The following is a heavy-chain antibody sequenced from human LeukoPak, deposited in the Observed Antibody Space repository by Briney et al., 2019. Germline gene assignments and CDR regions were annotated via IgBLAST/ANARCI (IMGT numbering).Heavy chain of an antibody. J-gene: IGHJ5*02. Sequence: SETLSLTCAVYGGSFSGYYWSWIRQPPGKGLEWIGEINHSGSTNYNPSLMSRVTISVDTSRNQFSLKLSSVTAADTAVYYCANTYSVGWFDPWGQGTLVTVSS. V-gene: IGHV4-34*01. CDR3: ANTYSVGWFDP. CDR2: INHSGST. CDR1: GGSFSGYY. D-gene: IGHD2-21*01.